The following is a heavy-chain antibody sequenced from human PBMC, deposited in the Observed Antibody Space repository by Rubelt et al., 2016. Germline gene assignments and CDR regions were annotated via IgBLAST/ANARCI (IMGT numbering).Heavy chain of an antibody. CDR1: GGSISSYY. CDR2: INHSGST. CDR3: ARAIPPPTYGSGSADYYYMDV. Sequence: QVQLQESGPGLVKPSETLSLTCTVSGGSISSYYWSWIRQPPGKGLEWIGEINHSGSTNYNPSLKSRVTISVDTSKNQFSLKLSSVTAADTAVYYCARAIPPPTYGSGSADYYYMDVWGKGTTVTVSS. D-gene: IGHD3-10*01. J-gene: IGHJ6*03. V-gene: IGHV4-34*01.